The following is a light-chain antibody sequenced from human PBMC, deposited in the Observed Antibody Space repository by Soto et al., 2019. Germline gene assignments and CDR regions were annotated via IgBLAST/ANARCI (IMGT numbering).Light chain of an antibody. J-gene: IGKJ5*01. CDR1: QSVTTR. Sequence: DIQMTQSPSTLSASVGDRVTITCRASQSVTTRFAWYQQKPGEAPKLLIYKPSNLESGLPSRFTGSGSGTAYSLTISSLQSDDFATDYCQQYSTYPCTFGQGTLLEIK. CDR3: QQYSTYPCT. V-gene: IGKV1-5*03. CDR2: KPS.